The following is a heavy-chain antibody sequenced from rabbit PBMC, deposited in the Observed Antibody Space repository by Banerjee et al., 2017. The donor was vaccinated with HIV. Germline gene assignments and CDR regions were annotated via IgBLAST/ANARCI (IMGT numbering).Heavy chain of an antibody. CDR2: IDPIFGTT. J-gene: IGHJ4*01. V-gene: IGHV1S7*01. CDR1: GIDFSLYY. CDR3: ARFFGDGHATGYFNL. D-gene: IGHD6-1*01. Sequence: QLKEFGGGLVQPGGSLKLSCKASGIDFSLYYMSWVRQAPGKGLEWIGYIDPIFGTTYYATWVDGRFTISSHNAQNTLWLQLNSLTAADTATYFCARFFGDGHATGYFNLWGQGTLVTVS.